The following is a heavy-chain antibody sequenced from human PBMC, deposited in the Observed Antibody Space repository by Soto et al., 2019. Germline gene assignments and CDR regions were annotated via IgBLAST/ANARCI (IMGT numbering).Heavy chain of an antibody. CDR1: GGSFSGYY. V-gene: IGHV4-34*01. CDR2: INHSGST. Sequence: PSETLSLTCAVYGGSFSGYYWSWIRQPPGKGLEWIGEINHSGSTNYNPSLKSRVTISVDTSKNQFSLKLSSVTAADTAVYYCARASGYCSSTSCPRDHRLAVWGQGTTVTVSS. CDR3: ARASGYCSSTSCPRDHRLAV. J-gene: IGHJ6*02. D-gene: IGHD2-2*01.